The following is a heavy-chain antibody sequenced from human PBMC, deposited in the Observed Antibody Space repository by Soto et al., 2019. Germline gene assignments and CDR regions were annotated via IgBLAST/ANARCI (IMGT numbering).Heavy chain of an antibody. V-gene: IGHV4-59*01. Sequence: SETLSLTFTVSGGSISSNYWTWIRQPPGKGLEWIGYVYNSGSTNYNPSLKSRVTISEDTSKSQFSLKVNSMTAADTAVYYCAGGPPPKWWFGELSRRYYGMDVWGQGTTVTVSS. CDR1: GGSISSNY. D-gene: IGHD3-10*01. CDR3: AGGPPPKWWFGELSRRYYGMDV. J-gene: IGHJ6*02. CDR2: VYNSGST.